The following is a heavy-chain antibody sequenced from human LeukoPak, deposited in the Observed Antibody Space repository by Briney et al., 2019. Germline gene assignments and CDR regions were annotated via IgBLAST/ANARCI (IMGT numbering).Heavy chain of an antibody. CDR3: ARGAGWYDY. Sequence: PGGSLRLSCAASGLTFSSYAMSWVRQAPGKGLEWVSGISGNGGGTYYADSVKGRFTISRDNSKNTLYLQMNSLRVGDTAVYYCARGAGWYDYWGQGTLVTVSS. D-gene: IGHD6-19*01. CDR2: ISGNGGGT. CDR1: GLTFSSYA. V-gene: IGHV3-23*01. J-gene: IGHJ4*02.